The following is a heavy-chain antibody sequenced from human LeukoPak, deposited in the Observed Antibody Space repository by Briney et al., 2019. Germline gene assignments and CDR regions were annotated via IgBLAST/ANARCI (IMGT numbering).Heavy chain of an antibody. CDR2: IIPILGIA. J-gene: IGHJ4*02. CDR1: GGTFSSYA. CDR3: AREVYFTMVRGPFDY. Sequence: PVKVSCKASGGTFSSYAISWVRQAPGQGLEWMGRIIPILGIANYAQKFQGRVTITADKSTSTAYMELSSLRSEDTAVYYCAREVYFTMVRGPFDYWGQGTLVTVSS. V-gene: IGHV1-69*04. D-gene: IGHD3-10*01.